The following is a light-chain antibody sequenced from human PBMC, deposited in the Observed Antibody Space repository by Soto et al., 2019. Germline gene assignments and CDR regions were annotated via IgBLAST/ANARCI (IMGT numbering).Light chain of an antibody. Sequence: QSALTQPASVSGSRGQSITISCTGTSSDVGGFNSVSWFQQHPGKAPKLIIYEVSTRPSGVSHRFSGSKSGNTASLTISGLQADDAADYYCYSVTSRNTWVFGGGTKLTVL. V-gene: IGLV2-14*01. J-gene: IGLJ3*02. CDR2: EVS. CDR1: SSDVGGFNS. CDR3: YSVTSRNTWV.